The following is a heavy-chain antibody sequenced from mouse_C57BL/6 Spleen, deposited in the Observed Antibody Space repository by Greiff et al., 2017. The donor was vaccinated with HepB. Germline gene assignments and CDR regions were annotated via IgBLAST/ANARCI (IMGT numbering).Heavy chain of an antibody. Sequence: EVKLVESGGGLVQPGGSLSLSCAASGFTFTDYYMSWVRQPPGKALEWLGFIRNKANGCTTEYSASVKGRFTISRDNSQSILYLQMNALRAEDSATYYCARLGDYYGYYAMDYWGQGTSVTVSS. V-gene: IGHV7-3*01. CDR2: IRNKANGCTT. J-gene: IGHJ4*01. CDR3: ARLGDYYGYYAMDY. CDR1: GFTFTDYY. D-gene: IGHD1-1*01.